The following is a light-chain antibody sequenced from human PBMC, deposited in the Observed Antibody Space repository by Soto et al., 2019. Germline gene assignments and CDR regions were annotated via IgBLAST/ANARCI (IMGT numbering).Light chain of an antibody. CDR2: DIR. J-gene: IGLJ1*01. CDR3: SSYTSSSTRV. Sequence: QSVLTQPASVSGSPGQSITISCTGTSSDVGGYKYVSWYQQHPGKAPKLMIYDIRNRPSGVSNRFSGSKSGNTAPLTISGLQAEDEADYYCSSYTSSSTRVFGTGTKLTVL. V-gene: IGLV2-14*03. CDR1: SSDVGGYKY.